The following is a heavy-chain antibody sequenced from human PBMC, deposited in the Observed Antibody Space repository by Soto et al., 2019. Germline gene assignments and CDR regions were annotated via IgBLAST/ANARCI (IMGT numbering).Heavy chain of an antibody. D-gene: IGHD2-15*01. V-gene: IGHV3-23*01. CDR3: SIRSVYQEAAYLAY. Sequence: QPGGSLRLSCAASGFTFRSYAMYWVRQAPGKGLEWVSAISGSGGSTYYADSVKGRFTISRDNSKNTLYMQMNSLRAEDTGVNYSSIRSVYQEAAYLAYWGQGTLVTVSS. CDR2: ISGSGGST. J-gene: IGHJ4*02. CDR1: GFTFRSYA.